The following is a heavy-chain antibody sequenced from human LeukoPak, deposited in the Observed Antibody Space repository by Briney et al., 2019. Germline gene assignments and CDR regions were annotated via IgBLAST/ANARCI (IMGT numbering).Heavy chain of an antibody. V-gene: IGHV3-73*01. CDR2: IRSKANSYAT. CDR3: TRLGGYNGTSGDY. CDR1: GFTFSGSA. Sequence: PGGSLRLSCAASGFTFSGSAMHWVRQASGKGLEWVDRIRSKANSYATAYAASVKGRFTISRDDSKNTAYLQMNSLKTEDTAVYYCTRLGGYNGTSGDYWGQGTLVTVSS. D-gene: IGHD5-24*01. J-gene: IGHJ4*02.